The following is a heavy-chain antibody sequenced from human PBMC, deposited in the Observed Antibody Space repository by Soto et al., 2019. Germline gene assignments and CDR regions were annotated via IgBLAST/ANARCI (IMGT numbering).Heavy chain of an antibody. Sequence: GGSLRLSCAASGFTFSSYAMHWVRQAPGKGLEWVAVISYDGSNKYYADSVKGRFTISRDNSKDTLHLQMNSLRAEDTAVYHCARVASHYYYGMDVWGQGTTVTVSS. CDR3: ARVASHYYYGMDV. V-gene: IGHV3-30-3*01. CDR1: GFTFSSYA. J-gene: IGHJ6*02. CDR2: ISYDGSNK.